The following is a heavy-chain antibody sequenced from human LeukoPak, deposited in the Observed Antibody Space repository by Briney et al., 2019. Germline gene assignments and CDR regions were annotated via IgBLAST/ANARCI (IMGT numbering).Heavy chain of an antibody. V-gene: IGHV4-59*01. CDR3: ARDSGVRGYCSSTSCSEAFDI. CDR1: VGSIVVNY. D-gene: IGHD2-2*01. J-gene: IGHJ3*02. Sequence: SETLSLTSTVPVGSIVVNYGGWSGHPPGKGWNWMGFIIYSGSTNYNPSLKSRVTISVDTSKNQFSLKLSSVTAADTAVYYCARDSGVRGYCSSTSCSEAFDIWGQGTMVTVSS. CDR2: IIYSGST.